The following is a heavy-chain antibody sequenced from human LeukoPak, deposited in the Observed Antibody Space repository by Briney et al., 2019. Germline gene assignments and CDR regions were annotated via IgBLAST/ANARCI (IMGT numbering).Heavy chain of an antibody. CDR1: GFTFSDHY. Sequence: GGSLRLSCATSGFTFSDHYMDWVRQAPGKGLEWVSVIYSGGSTYYADSVKGRFTISRDNSKNTLYLQMNSLRAEDTAVYYCAREPAGYYYYGMDVWGQGTTVTVSS. CDR3: AREPAGYYYYGMDV. D-gene: IGHD2-2*01. V-gene: IGHV3-53*01. J-gene: IGHJ6*02. CDR2: IYSGGST.